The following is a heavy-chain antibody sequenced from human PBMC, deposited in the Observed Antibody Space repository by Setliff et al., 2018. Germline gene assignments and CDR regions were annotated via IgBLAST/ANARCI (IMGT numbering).Heavy chain of an antibody. CDR3: AAEGRVGVPAANYYYYYGMDV. D-gene: IGHD2-2*01. CDR2: INAGNGNT. J-gene: IGHJ6*02. CDR1: GYTFTSYA. V-gene: IGHV1-3*01. Sequence: GASVKVSCKASGYTFTSYAMHWVRQAPGQRLEWMGWINAGNGNTKYSQKFQERVTITRDMSTSTAYMELSSLRSEDTAVYYCAAEGRVGVPAANYYYYYGMDVWGQGTTVTVSS.